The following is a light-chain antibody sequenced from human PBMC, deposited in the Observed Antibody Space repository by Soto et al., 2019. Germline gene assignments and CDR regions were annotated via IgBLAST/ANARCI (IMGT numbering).Light chain of an antibody. Sequence: EIVLSQSPGILSLSPGEIVTLYFSASQSVSSNLAWYQQKPGQAPSLLIYGAFTRATGIPARFSGTGSGTEFTLTISSLQSEDFALYYCQQYNDWPLTFGQGTKVDIK. J-gene: IGKJ1*01. CDR1: QSVSSN. V-gene: IGKV3-15*01. CDR2: GAF. CDR3: QQYNDWPLT.